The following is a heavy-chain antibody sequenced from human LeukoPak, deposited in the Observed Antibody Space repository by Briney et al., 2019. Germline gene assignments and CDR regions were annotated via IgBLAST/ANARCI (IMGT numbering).Heavy chain of an antibody. CDR2: IFYSGST. CDR3: ARQVTTLSYFDY. CDR1: DDSISSSSYY. J-gene: IGHJ4*02. D-gene: IGHD4-11*01. V-gene: IGHV4-39*01. Sequence: SETLSLTCTVSDDSISSSSYYWGWIRQPPGKGLEWIGSIFYSGSTFCNPSLKSRVTISVGTSKNQFSLKLSSVTAADTAVYYCARQVTTLSYFDYWGQGTPVTVSS.